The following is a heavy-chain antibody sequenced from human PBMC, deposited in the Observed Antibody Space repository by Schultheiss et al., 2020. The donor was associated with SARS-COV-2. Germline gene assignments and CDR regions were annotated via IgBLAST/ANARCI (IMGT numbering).Heavy chain of an antibody. CDR3: ARGNDPPTPIAARPNYYYMDV. CDR1: GGSISSYY. D-gene: IGHD6-6*01. J-gene: IGHJ6*03. Sequence: SETLSLTCTVSGGSISSYYWSWIRQPPGKGLEWIGYIYYSGSTNYNPSLKSRVTISVDTSKNQFSLKLSSVTAADTAVYYCARGNDPPTPIAARPNYYYMDVWGKGTTVTVSS. CDR2: IYYSGST. V-gene: IGHV4-59*01.